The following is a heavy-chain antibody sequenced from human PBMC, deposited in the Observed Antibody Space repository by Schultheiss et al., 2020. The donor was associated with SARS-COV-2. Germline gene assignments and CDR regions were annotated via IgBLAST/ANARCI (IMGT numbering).Heavy chain of an antibody. CDR2: IYPGDSDT. CDR1: GYSFTSYW. J-gene: IGHJ3*02. Sequence: GGSLRLSCKGSGYSFTSYWIGLVRQMPGKGLEWMGIIYPGDSDTRYSPSFQGQVTISADKSISTAYLQWSRLKASDTAMYYCARRGLLGHDAFDIWGQGTMVTVSS. CDR3: ARRGLLGHDAFDI. V-gene: IGHV5-51*01. D-gene: IGHD1-26*01.